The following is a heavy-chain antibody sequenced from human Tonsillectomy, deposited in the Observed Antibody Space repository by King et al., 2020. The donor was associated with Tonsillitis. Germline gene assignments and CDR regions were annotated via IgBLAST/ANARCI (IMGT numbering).Heavy chain of an antibody. D-gene: IGHD2-2*01. CDR3: ARDRGYCSSTSCAFDY. V-gene: IGHV3-30*04. Sequence: VQLVESGGGVVQPGRSLRLSCAASGFTFSSYAMHWVRQAPGKGLEWVAVISYDGSNKYYAGSLKGRSTISRDNSKNTLNLQMNSLRAEDTAVYYCARDRGYCSSTSCAFDYWGQGTLVTVSS. CDR1: GFTFSSYA. J-gene: IGHJ4*02. CDR2: ISYDGSNK.